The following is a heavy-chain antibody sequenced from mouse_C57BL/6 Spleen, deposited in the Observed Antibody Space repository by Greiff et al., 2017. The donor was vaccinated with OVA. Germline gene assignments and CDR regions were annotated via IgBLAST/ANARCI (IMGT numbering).Heavy chain of an antibody. CDR3: ARYGNYLDY. Sequence: EVKLMESGGGLVKPGGSLKLSCAASGFTFSDYGMHWVRQAPEKGLEWVAYISSGSSTIYYADTVKGRFTISRDNAKNTLFLQMTSLRSEDTAMYYCARYGNYLDYWGQGTTLTVSS. CDR2: ISSGSSTI. V-gene: IGHV5-17*01. J-gene: IGHJ2*01. D-gene: IGHD2-1*01. CDR1: GFTFSDYG.